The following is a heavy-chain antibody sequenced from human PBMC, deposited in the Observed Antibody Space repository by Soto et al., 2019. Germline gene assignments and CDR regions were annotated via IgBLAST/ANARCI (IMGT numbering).Heavy chain of an antibody. V-gene: IGHV1-2*02. D-gene: IGHD3-3*01. CDR2: INPATGAA. Sequence: QLHLVQSGAVVKKPGASVTVSCSASGYPVTAYYMHWVRQAPGRGLEWMGGINPATGAAKYTQTFQGRVTMARDPPTSTGFMELGGLASEDTAGFYCARGGGVGVAGSAAFDMWGQGTLVTVSS. CDR3: ARGGGVGVAGSAAFDM. J-gene: IGHJ3*02. CDR1: GYPVTAYY.